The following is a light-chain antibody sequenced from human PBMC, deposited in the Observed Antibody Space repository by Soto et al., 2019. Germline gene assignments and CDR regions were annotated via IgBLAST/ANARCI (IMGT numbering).Light chain of an antibody. CDR2: AAS. CDR3: QRYGNSPGIT. CDR1: QSVRSSY. V-gene: IGKV3-20*01. J-gene: IGKJ5*01. Sequence: EIVLTQSPCTLSLSPGERATLSCRASQSVRSSYLAWYQQKPGQAPRLLIYAASSRATGIRDRFSGSGSGTDFTLTISRLEPEDFAVYYCQRYGNSPGITFGQGTRLEIK.